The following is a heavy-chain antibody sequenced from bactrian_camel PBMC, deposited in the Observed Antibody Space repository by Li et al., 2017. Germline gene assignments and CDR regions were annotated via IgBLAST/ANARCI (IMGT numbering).Heavy chain of an antibody. CDR2: IYSGDHST. CDR3: AKDEYSDYFRPDFGY. CDR1: LNPDSRYC. V-gene: IGHV3S1*01. J-gene: IGHJ6*01. D-gene: IGHD4*01. Sequence: HVQLVEYGGGSVQTGGSPRLSCATSLNPDSRYCLGWIRQVPGKEREGVALIYSGDHSTYYLDSVKGRFTISRDNAKNTLYLQLNSLKTEDTAMYYCAKDEYSDYFRPDFGYWGQGTQVTVS.